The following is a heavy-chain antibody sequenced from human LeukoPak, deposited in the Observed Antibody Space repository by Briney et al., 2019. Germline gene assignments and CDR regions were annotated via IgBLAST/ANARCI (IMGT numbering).Heavy chain of an antibody. CDR2: ISSASNTI. D-gene: IGHD3-10*01. CDR1: GFTFSSYS. Sequence: GESLRLSCAASGFTFSSYSMNWVRQAPGKGLEWVSYISSASNTIYYADSVKGRFTISRDNAKNSLYLQMNSLRAEDTAMYYCARDGWFGGNNWFDPWGQGTLVTVSS. CDR3: ARDGWFGGNNWFDP. J-gene: IGHJ5*02. V-gene: IGHV3-48*01.